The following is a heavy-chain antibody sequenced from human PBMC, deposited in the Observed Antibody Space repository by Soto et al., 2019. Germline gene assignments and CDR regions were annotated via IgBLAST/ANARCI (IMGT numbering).Heavy chain of an antibody. D-gene: IGHD5-12*01. CDR3: ARDRPTTFSADL. Sequence: EVPLVESGGGLVQPGGPQRLPVKAPGFKLTDTSMNWARPPPGKGLEWLSYINDISNAIHYADPVKGRFAMSRDNAKKSVFLQMNSLRVEDTGVYYCARDRPTTFSADLWGQGTVVTVSS. J-gene: IGHJ3*01. CDR2: INDISNAI. V-gene: IGHV3-48*04. CDR1: GFKLTDTS.